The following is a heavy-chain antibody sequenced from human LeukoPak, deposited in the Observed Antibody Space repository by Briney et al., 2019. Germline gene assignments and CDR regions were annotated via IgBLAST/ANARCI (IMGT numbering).Heavy chain of an antibody. D-gene: IGHD6-19*01. CDR3: ARAPGVGGGPVAGTNWFDP. Sequence: SETLSLTCTVSGGSMSSYSWSWIRQPPGKGLEWIGYIYHSGATNYNPALKSRATISVDKPKTQFSLKLNSVTAADTAVYYCARAPGVGGGPVAGTNWFDPWGQGTLVTVSS. J-gene: IGHJ5*02. V-gene: IGHV4-59*12. CDR2: IYHSGAT. CDR1: GGSMSSYS.